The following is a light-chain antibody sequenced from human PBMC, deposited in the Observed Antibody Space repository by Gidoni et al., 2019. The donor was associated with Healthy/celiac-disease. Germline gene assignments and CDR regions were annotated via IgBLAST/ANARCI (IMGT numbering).Light chain of an antibody. CDR1: QSISSN. J-gene: IGKJ4*01. V-gene: IGKV1-39*01. CDR3: QQSYSTPPMLT. Sequence: DIEMTQSPSSLSASVGERVTITCRASQSISSNLNWYQQKPGKAPKRLIYAASSLQSGVPSRFSGSGSGTDFTLTISSLQPEDFATYYCQQSYSTPPMLTFGGGTKVEIK. CDR2: AAS.